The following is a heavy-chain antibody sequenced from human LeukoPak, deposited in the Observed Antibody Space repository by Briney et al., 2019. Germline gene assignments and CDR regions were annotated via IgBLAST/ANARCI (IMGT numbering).Heavy chain of an antibody. CDR1: GYTLTELS. D-gene: IGHD2-2*01. J-gene: IGHJ4*02. CDR3: ARDAYRGNYFDY. Sequence: ASVKVPCKVSGYTLTELSMHWVRQAPGKGLEWMGGFDPEDGETIYAQKFQGRVTITADESTSTAYMELSSLRSEDTAVYYCARDAYRGNYFDYWGQGTLVTVSS. V-gene: IGHV1-24*01. CDR2: FDPEDGET.